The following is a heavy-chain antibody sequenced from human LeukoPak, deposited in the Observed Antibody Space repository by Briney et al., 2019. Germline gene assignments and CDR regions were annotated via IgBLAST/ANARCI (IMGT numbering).Heavy chain of an antibody. CDR2: ISVYNGNT. J-gene: IGHJ4*02. Sequence: ASVRVSCKASGYAFTNYAISWVRQAPGQGLEWMGWISVYNGNTNYAQKLQGRVTMTADTSTTTAYMELRSLRSDDTAVYYCARGYCSSATCRHFDYWGQGALVTVSS. V-gene: IGHV1-18*01. CDR3: ARGYCSSATCRHFDY. CDR1: GYAFTNYA. D-gene: IGHD2-2*01.